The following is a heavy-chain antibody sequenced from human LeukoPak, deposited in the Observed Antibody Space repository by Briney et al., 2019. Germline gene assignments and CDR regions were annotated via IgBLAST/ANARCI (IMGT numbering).Heavy chain of an antibody. V-gene: IGHV4-59*08. CDR3: ARHRLLGGDIL. CDR1: GGSISSHH. J-gene: IGHJ4*02. Sequence: SETLTLTCTVSGGSISSHHWHWIRQPPGKGLEWIGYIYYSGNTNYYPSLKNRVTISVDTSKTQFSLKLSSVTAADTAVYYCARHRLLGGDILWGQGTLVTVSS. CDR2: IYYSGNT. D-gene: IGHD5-12*01.